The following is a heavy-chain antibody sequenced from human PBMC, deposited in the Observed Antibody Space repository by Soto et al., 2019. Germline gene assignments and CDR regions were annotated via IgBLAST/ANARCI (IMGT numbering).Heavy chain of an antibody. CDR1: GFTFSSYA. Sequence: EVQLFESGGGLVQPGGSLRLSCAASGFTFSSYAMSWVRQAPGKGLEWVSAISGSGGSTYYADSVKGRFTISRDNSKTTLYLQMNSLRAEDTAVYYCAKDPDCGGHCSLRYWGQGTMVTVSS. D-gene: IGHD2-21*02. CDR3: AKDPDCGGHCSLRY. CDR2: ISGSGGST. J-gene: IGHJ4*02. V-gene: IGHV3-23*01.